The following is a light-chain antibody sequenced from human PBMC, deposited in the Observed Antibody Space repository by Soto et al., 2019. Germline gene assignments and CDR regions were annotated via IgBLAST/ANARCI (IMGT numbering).Light chain of an antibody. J-gene: IGKJ1*01. CDR1: QSVSSSY. Sequence: EIVLTQSPGTLSLSPGERATLSCRASQSVSSSYLAWYQQKLGQAPRXXIYGASTRATGIPARFSGSGSGTEFTLTISSLQSEDFAVYYCQQYNNWSGTFGQGTKVDIK. CDR2: GAS. CDR3: QQYNNWSGT. V-gene: IGKV3-15*01.